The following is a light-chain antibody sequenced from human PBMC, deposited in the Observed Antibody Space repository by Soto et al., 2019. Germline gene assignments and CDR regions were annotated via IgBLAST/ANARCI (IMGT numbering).Light chain of an antibody. CDR1: SSDVGGYNY. CDR2: EVT. J-gene: IGLJ2*01. CDR3: SSYTISTTRV. V-gene: IGLV2-14*01. Sequence: QSALTQPASVSGSPGQSITISCTRVSSDVGGYNYVSWYLQYPGKAPKLMIYEVTNRPSGVSNRFSGSKSGNTASLTISGLQAEDVADYFCSSYTISTTRVFGGGTKLTVL.